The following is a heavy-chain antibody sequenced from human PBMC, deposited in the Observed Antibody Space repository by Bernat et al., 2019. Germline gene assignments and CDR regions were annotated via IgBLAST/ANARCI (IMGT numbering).Heavy chain of an antibody. CDR3: AKSDSSGYYAGGLFYGMDV. D-gene: IGHD3-22*01. Sequence: EVQLLESGGGLVQPVGSLRLSCAASGFTFSSYAMSWVRPAPGKGLAWVSAISGSGGSTYYADSVKGRFTISRDNAKNTLYLQMNSLRAEDTAVYYCAKSDSSGYYAGGLFYGMDVWGQGTTVTVSS. CDR1: GFTFSSYA. CDR2: ISGSGGST. V-gene: IGHV3-23*01. J-gene: IGHJ6*02.